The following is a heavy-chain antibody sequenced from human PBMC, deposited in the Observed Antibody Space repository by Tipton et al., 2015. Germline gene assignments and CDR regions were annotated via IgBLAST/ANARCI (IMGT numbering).Heavy chain of an antibody. CDR1: GGSISSSNYY. J-gene: IGHJ6*02. D-gene: IGHD3-16*02. Sequence: TLSLTCTVSGGSISSSNYYWGWIRQPPGKGLEWIGSFFYSGSTHYNPSLRSRVSISVDTSNYQFSLKLSSVTAADTAVYYCARLPNKQLLFAGSSHDMDVWGQGTTVTVSS. CDR2: FFYSGST. CDR3: ARLPNKQLLFAGSSHDMDV. V-gene: IGHV4-39*01.